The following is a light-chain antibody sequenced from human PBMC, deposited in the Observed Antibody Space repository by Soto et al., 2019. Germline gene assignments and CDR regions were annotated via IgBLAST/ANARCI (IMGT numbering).Light chain of an antibody. J-gene: IGKJ1*01. CDR3: QQSYSTPRT. Sequence: DIQMTQSPSTLSASVGDRVTITCRASQSISRGLAWYQQKPGKVPKLLIYAASSLQSGVPSRFSGSGSGTDFTLTISSLQPEDFATYYCQQSYSTPRTFGQGTKVDIK. CDR1: QSISRG. V-gene: IGKV1-39*01. CDR2: AAS.